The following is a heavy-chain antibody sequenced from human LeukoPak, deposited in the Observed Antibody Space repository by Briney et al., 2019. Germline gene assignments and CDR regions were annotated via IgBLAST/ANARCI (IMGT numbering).Heavy chain of an antibody. CDR3: AKSYYYGLGSYDY. V-gene: IGHV1-2*02. Sequence: ASVKVSCKASGYTFTGYYMHWVRQAPGRGLEWMGWINPNSGGTNYAQKFQGRVTMTRDTSISTAYMELSRLRSDDTAVYYCAKSYYYGLGSYDYWGQGTLVTVSS. CDR2: INPNSGGT. D-gene: IGHD3-10*01. J-gene: IGHJ4*02. CDR1: GYTFTGYY.